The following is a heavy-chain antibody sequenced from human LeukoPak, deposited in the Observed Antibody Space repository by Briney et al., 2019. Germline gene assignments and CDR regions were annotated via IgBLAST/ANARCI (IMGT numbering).Heavy chain of an antibody. CDR2: ISAYNGNT. D-gene: IGHD6-13*01. Sequence: ASVKVSCKASVYTFTSYGISWVRQAPGQGLEWMGWISAYNGNTNYAQKLQGRVTMTTDTSTSTAYMELRSLRSDDTAVYYCARDRAPYSSSWLFIGMDVWGQGTTVTVSS. V-gene: IGHV1-18*01. CDR3: ARDRAPYSSSWLFIGMDV. J-gene: IGHJ6*02. CDR1: VYTFTSYG.